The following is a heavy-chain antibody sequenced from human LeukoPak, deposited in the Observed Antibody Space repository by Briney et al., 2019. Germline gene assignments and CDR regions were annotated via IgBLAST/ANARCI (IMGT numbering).Heavy chain of an antibody. CDR3: AILDNSDYRALAY. J-gene: IGHJ4*02. V-gene: IGHV4-39*07. CDR1: GGSISSSSYY. Sequence: SETLSLTCTVSGGSISSSSYYWGWIRQPPGQGLEWIGSIYYSGSTYYNPSLKSRVTISVDTYKNQFSLKLSSVTAADTAVYYCAILDNSDYRALAYWGQGTLVTVAS. D-gene: IGHD3-22*01. CDR2: IYYSGST.